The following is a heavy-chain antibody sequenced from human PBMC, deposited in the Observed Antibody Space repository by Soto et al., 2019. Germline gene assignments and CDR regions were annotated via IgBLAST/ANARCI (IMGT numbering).Heavy chain of an antibody. CDR3: AREDSIIIPAVSDF. J-gene: IGHJ4*02. D-gene: IGHD2-2*01. CDR2: VSKSDYT. Sequence: PGGSLRLSCTVSGFPFSNYGINWVRQAPGKGLEWVSSVSKSDYTYYSDSVKGRFTISRDNAENAVSLQMNTLRVEDTAVYYCAREDSIIIPAVSDFWGQGTLVTVSS. CDR1: GFPFSNYG. V-gene: IGHV3-21*01.